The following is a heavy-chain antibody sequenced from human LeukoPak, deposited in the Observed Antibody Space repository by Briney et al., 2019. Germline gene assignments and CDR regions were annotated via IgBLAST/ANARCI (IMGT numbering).Heavy chain of an antibody. J-gene: IGHJ4*02. Sequence: SETLSVICTVSGGSISSNNYYWGWIRQPPGKGLEWIGSLDSSGTTYYNSSLKSRLSISEDESKNQFSLRLTSVTAADTAVYYCARARTYDSGSYGIDYWGQGTLVAVSS. CDR3: ARARTYDSGSYGIDY. CDR2: LDSSGTT. D-gene: IGHD3-10*01. V-gene: IGHV4-39*07. CDR1: GGSISSNNYY.